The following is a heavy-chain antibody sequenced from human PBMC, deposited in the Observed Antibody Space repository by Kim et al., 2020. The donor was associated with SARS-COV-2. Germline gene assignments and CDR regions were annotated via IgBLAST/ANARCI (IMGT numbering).Heavy chain of an antibody. J-gene: IGHJ4*02. D-gene: IGHD5-12*01. CDR3: ARGKGISMATTLYRY. Sequence: DSVKGRFTISRDNAKNTLYLQMNSLRAEYTAVYYCARGKGISMATTLYRYWGQGTLVTVSS. V-gene: IGHV3-74*01.